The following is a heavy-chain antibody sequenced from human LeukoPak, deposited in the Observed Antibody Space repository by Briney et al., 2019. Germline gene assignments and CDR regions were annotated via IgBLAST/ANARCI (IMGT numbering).Heavy chain of an antibody. D-gene: IGHD3-10*01. J-gene: IGHJ4*02. Sequence: SGGSLRLSCAASGFTFSSYWMSWVRQAPGKGLEWVANIKQDGSEKYYVDSVKGRFTISRDNAKNSLYLQMNSLRAEDMAVYYCAREDYYGSGSPLDYWGQGTLVTVSS. V-gene: IGHV3-7*01. CDR2: IKQDGSEK. CDR3: AREDYYGSGSPLDY. CDR1: GFTFSSYW.